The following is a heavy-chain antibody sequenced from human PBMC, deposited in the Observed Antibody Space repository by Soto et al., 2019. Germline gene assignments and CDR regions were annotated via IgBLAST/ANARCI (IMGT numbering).Heavy chain of an antibody. CDR2: IIPIVGTA. J-gene: IGHJ3*02. Sequence: GASVKVSCKASGGPFSSYAISWVRQAPGQGLEWMGGIIPIVGTANYAQKFQGRVTITADKSTSTAYMELSSLRSEDPAVYYCARSDGYNWTYQDAFDIWGQGTMVTVSS. V-gene: IGHV1-69*06. CDR1: GGPFSSYA. CDR3: ARSDGYNWTYQDAFDI. D-gene: IGHD1-7*01.